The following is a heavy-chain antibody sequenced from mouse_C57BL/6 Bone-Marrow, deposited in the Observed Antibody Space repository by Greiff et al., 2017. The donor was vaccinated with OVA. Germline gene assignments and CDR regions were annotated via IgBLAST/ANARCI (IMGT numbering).Heavy chain of an antibody. V-gene: IGHV1-85*01. Sequence: VKLQQSGPELVKPGASVKLSCKASGYTFTSYDINWVNRRPGQGLEWIGWSYPRDGSTKYNEKFKGKATLTVDTSSSTAYMELHSLTSEDSAVYFCARKGSTVVATRYFDVWGTGTTVTVSS. D-gene: IGHD1-1*01. CDR1: GYTFTSYD. CDR3: ARKGSTVVATRYFDV. J-gene: IGHJ1*03. CDR2: SYPRDGST.